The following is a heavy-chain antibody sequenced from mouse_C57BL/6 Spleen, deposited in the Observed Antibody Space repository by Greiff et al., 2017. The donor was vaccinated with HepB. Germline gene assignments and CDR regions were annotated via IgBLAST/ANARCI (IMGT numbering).Heavy chain of an antibody. CDR3: AGEEYFDSSLCYCAVDY. CDR1: GYSFTSYY. CDR2: IYPGSGNT. Sequence: VQLVESGPELVKPGASVKISCKASGYSFTSYYIHWVKQRPGQGLEWIGWIYPGSGNTKYNEKFKGKATLTADTSSSTAYMQLSSLTSEVSAVYYCAGEEYFDSSLCYCAVDYWGQGTSVTFAS. D-gene: IGHD1-1*01. J-gene: IGHJ4*01. V-gene: IGHV1-66*01.